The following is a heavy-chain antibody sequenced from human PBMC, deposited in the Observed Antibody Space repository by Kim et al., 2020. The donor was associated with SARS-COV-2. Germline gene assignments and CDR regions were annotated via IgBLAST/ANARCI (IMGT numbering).Heavy chain of an antibody. J-gene: IGHJ6*02. Sequence: ASVKVSCKASGYTFTSYAMHWVRQAPGQRLEWMGWINAGNGNTKYSQKFQGRVTITRDTAASTAYMELSSLRSEDTAVYYCARERYDYVWGSYYYYYYGMDVWGQGTTVTVSS. CDR2: INAGNGNT. CDR3: ARERYDYVWGSYYYYYYGMDV. D-gene: IGHD3-16*01. V-gene: IGHV1-3*01. CDR1: GYTFTSYA.